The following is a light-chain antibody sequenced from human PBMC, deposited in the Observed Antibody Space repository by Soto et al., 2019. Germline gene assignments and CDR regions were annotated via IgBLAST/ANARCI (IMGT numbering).Light chain of an antibody. J-gene: IGLJ1*01. V-gene: IGLV2-14*01. Sequence: QSALTQPASVSGSPGQSITISCTGTSNDIGGYNYVSWYQQLPGKAPKLMIYEVSNRPSGVSNRFSGSKSANTASLTISGLQAEDEADYYCSSYTSSFSYVFGPGTQLTVL. CDR3: SSYTSSFSYV. CDR1: SNDIGGYNY. CDR2: EVS.